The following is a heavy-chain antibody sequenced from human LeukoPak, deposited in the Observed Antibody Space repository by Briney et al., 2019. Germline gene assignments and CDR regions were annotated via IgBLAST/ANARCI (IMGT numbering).Heavy chain of an antibody. Sequence: GSLRLSCAASGFTFSSYAMSWVRQPPGKGLEWIGEINHSGSTNYNPSLKSRVTISVDTSKNQFSLKLSSVTAADTAVYYCARGGLRSGSYFDYWGQGTLVTVSS. CDR1: GFTFSSYA. V-gene: IGHV4-34*01. J-gene: IGHJ4*02. CDR3: ARGGLRSGSYFDY. D-gene: IGHD2-15*01. CDR2: INHSGST.